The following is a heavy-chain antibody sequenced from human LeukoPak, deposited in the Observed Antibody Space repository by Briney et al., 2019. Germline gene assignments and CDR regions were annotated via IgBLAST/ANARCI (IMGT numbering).Heavy chain of an antibody. D-gene: IGHD5-24*01. J-gene: IGHJ4*02. CDR2: INHSGST. CDR1: GGSFSGYY. CDR3: ARRWLHRKGFDY. Sequence: PSETLSLTCAVYGGSFSGYYWSWIXQPPGKGLEWIGEINHSGSTNYNPSLKSRVTISVDTSKNQFSLKLSSVTAADTAVYYCARRWLHRKGFDYWGQGTLVTVSS. V-gene: IGHV4-34*01.